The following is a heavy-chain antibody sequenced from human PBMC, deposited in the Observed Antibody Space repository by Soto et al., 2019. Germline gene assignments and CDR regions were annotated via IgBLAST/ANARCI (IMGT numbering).Heavy chain of an antibody. J-gene: IGHJ4*02. CDR2: ISYDGTNK. CDR3: ARDPKTSGGQHWAFNYFDS. D-gene: IGHD7-27*01. CDR1: GFSFSICP. V-gene: IGHV3-30-3*01. Sequence: GGLLRLSCAASGFSFSICPMLWVRDAPGKGPEWVALISYDGTNKFYADSVKGRFTISRDNSKSTLYLQVDSLRPEDAAVYYCARDPKTSGGQHWAFNYFDSWGQGTLVTVSS.